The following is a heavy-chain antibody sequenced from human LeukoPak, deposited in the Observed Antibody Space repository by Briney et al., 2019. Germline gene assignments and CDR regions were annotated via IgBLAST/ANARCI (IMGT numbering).Heavy chain of an antibody. CDR2: MNQDGNEK. V-gene: IGHV3-7*03. CDR3: ARYIIVLPGAVVKWFDP. CDR1: GFTFSSYW. Sequence: GGSLRLSCSASGFTFSSYWMSWVRQAPGKGLEWVANMNQDGNEKYYVDSVKGRFTISRDNAKNSLYLQMSSLRAEDTAMYYCARYIIVLPGAVVKWFDPWGQGTLVTVSS. J-gene: IGHJ5*02. D-gene: IGHD2-2*01.